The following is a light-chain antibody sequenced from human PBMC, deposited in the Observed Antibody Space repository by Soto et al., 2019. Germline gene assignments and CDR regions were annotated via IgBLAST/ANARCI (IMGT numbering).Light chain of an antibody. CDR1: QSISSW. CDR3: QQYNTYPLT. J-gene: IGKJ4*01. CDR2: DAS. V-gene: IGKV1-5*01. Sequence: DIQMTQSPSTLSASVGDRVTITCRASQSISSWLAWYQQKPGKAPKLLIYDASSLESGVPSRFSGSGSGTKFTLTISSLQPDDFASYYCQQYNTYPLTFGGGT.